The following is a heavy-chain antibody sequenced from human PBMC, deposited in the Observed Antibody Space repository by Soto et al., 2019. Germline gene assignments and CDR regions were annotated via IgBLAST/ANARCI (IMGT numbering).Heavy chain of an antibody. CDR1: GFTFSSYA. CDR3: ARDSSRGVIRLDY. CDR2: ISGNGGST. V-gene: IGHV3-23*01. D-gene: IGHD3-10*01. Sequence: GSLRLSCAASGFTFSSYAMSWVRQAPGKGLEWVSAISGNGGSTYYADSVKGRFTISRDNSKNTLYLQMGSLRAEDMAVYYCARDSSRGVIRLDYWGQGTLVTVSS. J-gene: IGHJ4*02.